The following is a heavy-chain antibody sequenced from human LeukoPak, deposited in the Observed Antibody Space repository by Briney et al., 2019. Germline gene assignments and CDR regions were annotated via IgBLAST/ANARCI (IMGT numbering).Heavy chain of an antibody. CDR3: AKVGSYGDPMALGY. J-gene: IGHJ4*02. V-gene: IGHV3-23*01. CDR2: ISGSGGST. D-gene: IGHD4-17*01. Sequence: GGSLRLSCAASGFTFSSYAMSGVRQAPGKGLEWVSAISGSGGSTYYADSVKGRFTISRDNSKNTLYLQMNSLRAEDTAVYYCAKVGSYGDPMALGYWGQGTLVTVSS. CDR1: GFTFSSYA.